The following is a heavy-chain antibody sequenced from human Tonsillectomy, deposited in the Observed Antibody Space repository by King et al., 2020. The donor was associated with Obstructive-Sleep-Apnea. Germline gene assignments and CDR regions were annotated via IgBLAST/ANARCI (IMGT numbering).Heavy chain of an antibody. CDR2: ISYDGGNK. Sequence: VQLVESGGGVVQPGRSLRLSCAASGFTFSTYALHWARQAPGKGLEWGAVISYDGGNKYYADSVKGRFTISRDNSKNTLYLQMNSLRAEDTAVYYCARGLHYYDSSGYSYYFDYWGQGTLVTVSS. CDR1: GFTFSTYA. D-gene: IGHD3-22*01. CDR3: ARGLHYYDSSGYSYYFDY. V-gene: IGHV3-30*04. J-gene: IGHJ4*02.